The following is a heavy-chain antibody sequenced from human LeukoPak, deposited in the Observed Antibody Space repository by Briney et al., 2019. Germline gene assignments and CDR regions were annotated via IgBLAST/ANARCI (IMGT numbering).Heavy chain of an antibody. CDR1: GFTVSSYG. J-gene: IGHJ4*02. Sequence: PGGSLRLSCAASGFTVSSYGMHWVRQAPGKGLEWVAFIRYDGSNKYYADSVKGRFTISRDSSKNTLYLQMNSLRAEDTAVYYCAGGSYRYSDYWGQGTLVTVSS. V-gene: IGHV3-30*02. CDR3: AGGSYRYSDY. D-gene: IGHD3-16*02. CDR2: IRYDGSNK.